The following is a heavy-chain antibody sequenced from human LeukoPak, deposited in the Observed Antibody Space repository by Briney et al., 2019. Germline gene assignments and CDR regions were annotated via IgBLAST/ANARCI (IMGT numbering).Heavy chain of an antibody. CDR2: IKQDGSEK. V-gene: IGHV3-7*01. J-gene: IGHJ4*02. CDR3: ARRVYYDSSGYPLDY. D-gene: IGHD3-22*01. CDR1: GFTFRNYW. Sequence: GGSLRLSCAASGFTFRNYWMHWVRQAPGKGLEWVANIKQDGSEKYYVDSVKGRFTISRDNAKNSLYLQMNSLRAEDTAVYYCARRVYYDSSGYPLDYWGQGTLVTVSS.